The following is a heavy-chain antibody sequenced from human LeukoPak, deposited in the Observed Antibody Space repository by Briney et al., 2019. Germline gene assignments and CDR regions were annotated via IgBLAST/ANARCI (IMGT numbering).Heavy chain of an antibody. CDR3: ARESRLGNGDDAFDM. D-gene: IGHD1-1*01. CDR2: IKQDGSET. CDR1: GFTFSSHY. Sequence: GGSLRLSCAASGFTFSSHYMTWVRQAPGKGLEWVANIKQDGSETFCLESMKGRITISRGNAENSVYLQINSLRVEDTAVYYCARESRLGNGDDAFDMWGQGTMVTVSS. V-gene: IGHV3-7*01. J-gene: IGHJ3*02.